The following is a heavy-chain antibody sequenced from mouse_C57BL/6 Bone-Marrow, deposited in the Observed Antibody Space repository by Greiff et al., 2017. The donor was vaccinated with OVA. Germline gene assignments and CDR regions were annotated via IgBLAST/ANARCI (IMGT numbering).Heavy chain of an antibody. Sequence: EVQGVESGGDLVQPGGSLKLSCAASGFTFSSYGMSWVRQTPDKRLEWVATISSGGSYTYSPYSVKGRFTISRDNAKITLYLQMSRLKSEDTAMYYCARQPYFEGWGQGTTRTVAS. V-gene: IGHV5-6*01. J-gene: IGHJ2*01. CDR1: GFTFSSYG. CDR2: ISSGGSYT. CDR3: ARQPYFEG.